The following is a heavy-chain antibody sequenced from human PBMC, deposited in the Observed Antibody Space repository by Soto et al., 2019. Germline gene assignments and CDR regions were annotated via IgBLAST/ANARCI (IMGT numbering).Heavy chain of an antibody. CDR2: INRSGST. D-gene: IGHD6-6*01. CDR1: GGSFSGNY. CDR3: ARGRRQQLVRSAASDWFDP. Sequence: QVQLQQWGAGLLKPSETLSLTCAVYGGSFSGNYWSWIRQPPGKGLEWIGEINRSGSTNSNPSLKSRVTISVDTSKNQFSLKLSSVTAADTPVYFCARGRRQQLVRSAASDWFDPWGQGTLVTVSS. J-gene: IGHJ5*02. V-gene: IGHV4-34*01.